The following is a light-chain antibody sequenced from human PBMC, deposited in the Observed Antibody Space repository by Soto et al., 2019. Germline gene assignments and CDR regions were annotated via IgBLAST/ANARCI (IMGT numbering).Light chain of an antibody. J-gene: IGLJ1*01. CDR3: SSYGGSNNFV. Sequence: QSVRTQPPSASGSPGQSVTISCTGTSSDIGGYNFVSWYQQFPGKAPKLIIYEVTKRPSGVPDRFSGSKSGNTASLTVSGLQTADEADYYCSSYGGSNNFVFGTGTKVTVL. CDR2: EVT. V-gene: IGLV2-8*01. CDR1: SSDIGGYNF.